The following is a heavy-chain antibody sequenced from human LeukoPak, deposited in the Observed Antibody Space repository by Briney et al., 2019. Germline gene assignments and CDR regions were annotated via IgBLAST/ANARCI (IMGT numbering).Heavy chain of an antibody. J-gene: IGHJ5*02. CDR2: IYTSGST. D-gene: IGHD1-1*01. CDR3: ARDRWNDGRFDP. Sequence: SETLSLTCTVSGGSISSNYWVWIRQPAGKGLEWIGRIYTSGSTNYNPSLNSRVTISVDTSKNQFSLKLSSVTTADTAVYYCARDRWNDGRFDPWGQGTLVTVSS. CDR1: GGSISSNY. V-gene: IGHV4-4*07.